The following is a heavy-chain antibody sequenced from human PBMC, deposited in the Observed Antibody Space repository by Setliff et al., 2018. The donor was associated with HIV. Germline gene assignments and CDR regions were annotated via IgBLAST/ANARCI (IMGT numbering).Heavy chain of an antibody. Sequence: ASVKVSCKASGFTFTSSAVQWVRQAPGQGLEWMEVIDPTDGSTSFTQKFQGRVTVTRDTSTSTVYMELRSIRSEDTAVYFCASAPLTTVTTGPRYYLDYWGQGTLVTVPS. J-gene: IGHJ4*02. V-gene: IGHV1-46*01. CDR1: GFTFTSSA. CDR2: IDPTDGST. D-gene: IGHD4-17*01. CDR3: ASAPLTTVTTGPRYYLDY.